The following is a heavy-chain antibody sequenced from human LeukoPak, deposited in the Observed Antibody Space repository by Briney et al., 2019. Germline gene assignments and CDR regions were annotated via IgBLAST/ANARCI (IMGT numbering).Heavy chain of an antibody. CDR3: ARDVDGEIIAATY. D-gene: IGHD2-15*01. J-gene: IGHJ4*02. CDR2: INPDSGGT. V-gene: IGHV1-2*02. CDR1: GYTFTDYY. Sequence: GASVKVSCKASGYTFTDYYMHWVRQAPGQGLEWMGWINPDSGGTKYAQRFQGRVTMTRDTSIRTAYMELSGLRSDDTAVYYCARDVDGEIIAATYWGQGTLVTVSS.